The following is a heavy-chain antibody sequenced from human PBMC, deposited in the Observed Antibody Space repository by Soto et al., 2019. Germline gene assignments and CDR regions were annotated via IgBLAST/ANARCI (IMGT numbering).Heavy chain of an antibody. J-gene: IGHJ4*01. V-gene: IGHV3-11*01. Sequence: GGSLRLSCAASGFTFTDFYMSWIRQAPGKGLEWLSYISGSGTTIYYADSVKGRFTISRDNAQNSLHLQMNSLRVEDTAVYYCARLATYGSDYFFGFWGNGHLVTVSS. CDR2: ISGSGTTI. CDR3: ARLATYGSDYFFGF. CDR1: GFTFTDFY. D-gene: IGHD4-17*01.